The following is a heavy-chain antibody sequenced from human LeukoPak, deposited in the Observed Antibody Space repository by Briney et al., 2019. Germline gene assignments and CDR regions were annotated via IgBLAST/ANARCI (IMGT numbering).Heavy chain of an antibody. CDR2: ISSSSSYI. J-gene: IGHJ6*02. D-gene: IGHD2-15*01. Sequence: GGSLRLSCAASGFTFSSYSMNWVRQAPGKGLEWVSSISSSSSYIYYADSVKGRFTISRDNAKSSLYLQMNSLRAEDTAVYYCTRGTGCTGGSCSYYGMDVWGQGTTVTVSS. CDR1: GFTFSSYS. V-gene: IGHV3-21*01. CDR3: TRGTGCTGGSCSYYGMDV.